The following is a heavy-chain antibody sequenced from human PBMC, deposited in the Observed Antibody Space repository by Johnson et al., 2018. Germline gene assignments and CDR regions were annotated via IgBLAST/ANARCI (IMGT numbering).Heavy chain of an antibody. V-gene: IGHV1-2*02. CDR2: IHTKSADA. CDR1: GYTFTDYY. Sequence: VQLVETGAEVEKPGASVKVSCKASGYTFTDYYIHWVRQAPGQGLEWVACIHTKSADARSAQKFQGRVTVTRDTSTSTVFMEMNGLMSDDTAIYFCARDPDDSRDYLDCWGQGTQVTVSS. CDR3: ARDPDDSRDYLDC. D-gene: IGHD4-11*01. J-gene: IGHJ4*02.